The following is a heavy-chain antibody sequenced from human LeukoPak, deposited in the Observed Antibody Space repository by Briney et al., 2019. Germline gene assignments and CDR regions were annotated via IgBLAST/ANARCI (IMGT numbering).Heavy chain of an antibody. CDR2: ISGSGGST. CDR3: ARARYYFDY. J-gene: IGHJ4*02. Sequence: PGGSLRLSCAASGFTFTSYATSWGRHAPGKGLEWVSAISGSGGSTYYADSVKGRFTISRDNSKNTLYLQMNSLRAEDTAVYYYARARYYFDYWGQGTLVTVSS. CDR1: GFTFTSYA. V-gene: IGHV3-23*01.